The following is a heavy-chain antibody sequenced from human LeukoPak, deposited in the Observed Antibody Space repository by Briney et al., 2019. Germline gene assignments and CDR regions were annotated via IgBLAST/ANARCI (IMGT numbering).Heavy chain of an antibody. V-gene: IGHV5-51*01. CDR2: IYPGDSDT. CDR1: GYSFTSYW. CDR3: ARLHDKSEWFGP. J-gene: IGHJ5*02. Sequence: PGESLQIFSKGSGYSFTSYWIGWVRQMPGKGLEWMGIIYPGDSDTRYSPSFQGQVTISADKSISTAYLQWSSLKASDSAMYYCARLHDKSEWFGPWGQEALVTVSS.